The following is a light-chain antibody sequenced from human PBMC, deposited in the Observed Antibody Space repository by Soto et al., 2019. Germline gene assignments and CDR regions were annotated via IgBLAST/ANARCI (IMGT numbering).Light chain of an antibody. J-gene: IGKJ1*01. CDR2: KAS. CDR3: MQGTHWPPT. V-gene: IGKV2-30*01. CDR1: QSLVYRDGNAY. Sequence: DVVMTQSPLSLPVTLGQPASISCRSSQSLVYRDGNAYLNWFQQRPGQSPRRLNYKASKRDSGVPDRFSGSGSGTDFTLQINGVEAEDVGIDYCMQGTHWPPTFGRGTRVEIK.